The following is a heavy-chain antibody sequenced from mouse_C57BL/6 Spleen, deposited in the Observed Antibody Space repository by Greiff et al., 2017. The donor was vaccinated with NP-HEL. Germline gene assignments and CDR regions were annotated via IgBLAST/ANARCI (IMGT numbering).Heavy chain of an antibody. CDR1: GYTFTSYW. D-gene: IGHD1-1*01. CDR2: IDPSDSYT. Sequence: QVQLQQPGAELVMPGASVKLSCKASGYTFTSYWMHWVKQRPGQGLEWIGEIDPSDSYTNYNQKFKGKSTLTVDQSSSTAYMPLSSLTSEASAVYYCARWVDITTVVAPYYFDYWGQGTTLTVSS. V-gene: IGHV1-69*01. J-gene: IGHJ2*01. CDR3: ARWVDITTVVAPYYFDY.